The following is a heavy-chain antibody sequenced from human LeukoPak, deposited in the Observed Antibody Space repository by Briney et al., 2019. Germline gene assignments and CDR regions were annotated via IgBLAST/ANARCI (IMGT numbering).Heavy chain of an antibody. Sequence: ASVKVSCKPSGYTFTDYAINWVRQAPGQGLEYMGWVNTNTGNPTYAQGFTGRFVFSSDSSVSTTYLQITSLKADDSAIYFCASCNDSSGYFAYWGQGTLVTVSS. D-gene: IGHD3-22*01. CDR1: GYTFTDYA. CDR2: VNTNTGNP. CDR3: ASCNDSSGYFAY. J-gene: IGHJ4*02. V-gene: IGHV7-4-1*02.